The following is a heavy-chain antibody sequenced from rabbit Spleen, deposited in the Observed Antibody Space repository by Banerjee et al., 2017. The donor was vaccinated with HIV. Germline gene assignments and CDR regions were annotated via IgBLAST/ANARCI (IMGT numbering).Heavy chain of an antibody. V-gene: IGHV1S40*01. CDR1: GFSLSSSYY. D-gene: IGHD8-1*01. Sequence: QSLEESGGDLVKPGASLTLTCTASGFSLSSSYYMCWVRQAPGKGLEWIACIWRGSSGSTYYARWAKGRFTTSKTSPTTVTLQVTSLTAADTATYFCARDTASSFSSYGMDLWGQGTLVTVS. CDR2: IWRGSSGST. J-gene: IGHJ6*01. CDR3: ARDTASSFSSYGMDL.